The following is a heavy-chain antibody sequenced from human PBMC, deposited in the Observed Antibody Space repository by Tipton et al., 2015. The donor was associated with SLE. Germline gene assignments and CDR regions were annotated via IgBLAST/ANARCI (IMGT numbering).Heavy chain of an antibody. J-gene: IGHJ3*02. CDR3: AKVGITMVRGVPPGSFDI. V-gene: IGHV3-30*02. CDR2: IRYDGSNK. CDR1: GFTFSSYG. Sequence: SLRLSCAASGFTFSSYGMHWVRQAPGKGLEWVAFIRYDGSNKYYADSVKGRFTISRDNSKNTLYLQMNSLRAEDTAVYYCAKVGITMVRGVPPGSFDIWGQGTMVTVSS. D-gene: IGHD3-10*01.